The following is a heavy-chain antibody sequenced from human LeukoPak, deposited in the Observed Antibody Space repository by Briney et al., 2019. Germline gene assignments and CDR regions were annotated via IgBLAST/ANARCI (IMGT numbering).Heavy chain of an antibody. CDR2: INHSGST. CDR1: GGSFSGYY. V-gene: IGHV4-34*01. CDR3: ATFGRMEKLRWGFDP. D-gene: IGHD4-23*01. Sequence: SETLSLTCAVYGGSFSGYYWSWIRQPPGKGLEWIGEINHSGSTNYNPSFKSRVTISVDTSKNQFSLKLSSVTAADTAVYYCATFGRMEKLRWGFDPWGQGTLVTVSS. J-gene: IGHJ5*02.